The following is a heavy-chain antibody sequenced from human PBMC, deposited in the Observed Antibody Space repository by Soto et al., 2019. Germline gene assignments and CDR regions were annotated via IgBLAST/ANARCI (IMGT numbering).Heavy chain of an antibody. J-gene: IGHJ4*02. CDR2: MAYDGSRQ. CDR3: ARGGWYASWSSSDC. D-gene: IGHD2-2*01. CDR1: GFTLSGND. Sequence: QVQLVESGGGVVQPGRSLRLSCAASGFTLSGNDMHWVRQAPGKGPEWVAGMAYDGSRQYYADSVKGRFTISRDTSKSTLYLQMNSLTTEDTAVYYCARGGWYASWSSSDCWGQGTLVTVSS. V-gene: IGHV3-30*03.